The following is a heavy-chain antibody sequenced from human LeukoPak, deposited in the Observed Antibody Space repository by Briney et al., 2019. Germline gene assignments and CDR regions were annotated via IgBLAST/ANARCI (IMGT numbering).Heavy chain of an antibody. J-gene: IGHJ4*02. CDR3: ARRLVIIPTLDH. V-gene: IGHV4-59*08. D-gene: IGHD3-22*01. Sequence: PSETLSLTCTVSGGSISSYYWSWIRQPPGKGLEWIGYIYYSGFTNYSPSLKSRVTISVDTSKNQFSLKLSSVTAADTAVYYCARRLVIIPTLDHWGQGTLVTVSS. CDR1: GGSISSYY. CDR2: IYYSGFT.